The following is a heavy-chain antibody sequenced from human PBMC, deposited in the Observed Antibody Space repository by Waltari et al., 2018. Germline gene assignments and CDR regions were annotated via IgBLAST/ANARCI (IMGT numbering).Heavy chain of an antibody. Sequence: QLQLQESGPGLVKPSETLSLTCTVSGGSISSSSYYWGWIRQPPGKGLEWIGSIYYSGSTYYNPSLKSRVTISVDTSKNQFSLKLSSVTAADTAVYYCARWGCSSTSCLDGSDYWGQGTLVTVSS. J-gene: IGHJ4*02. CDR2: IYYSGST. CDR1: GGSISSSSYY. D-gene: IGHD2-2*01. CDR3: ARWGCSSTSCLDGSDY. V-gene: IGHV4-39*01.